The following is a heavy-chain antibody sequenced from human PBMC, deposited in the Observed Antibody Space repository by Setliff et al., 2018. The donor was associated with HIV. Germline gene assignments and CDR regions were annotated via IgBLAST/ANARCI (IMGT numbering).Heavy chain of an antibody. CDR2: INAANGKT. D-gene: IGHD4-17*01. CDR3: ARSTVTTGGSYYYGMDV. J-gene: IGHJ6*02. CDR1: GFTFTTYA. Sequence: GASVKVSCKASGFTFTTYAVHWVRQAPGQRPEWMGWINAANGKTRYPQRFEARVTITMDTGASTAYMELNSLRSEDTAVYYCARSTVTTGGSYYYGMDVWGQGTTVTVSS. V-gene: IGHV1-3*01.